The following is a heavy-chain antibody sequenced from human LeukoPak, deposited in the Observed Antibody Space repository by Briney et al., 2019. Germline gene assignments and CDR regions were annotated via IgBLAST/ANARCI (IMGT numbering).Heavy chain of an antibody. V-gene: IGHV4-59*01. CDR3: ARVSCSSTSCPRRDALDV. CDR2: IYYSGST. D-gene: IGHD2-2*01. CDR1: GGSISSYY. Sequence: SETLSLTCTVSGGSISSYYWNWIRQPPGEGLEWIGYIYYSGSTNYNPSLKSRVTISVDTSKNQFSLKLSSVTAADTAVYYCARVSCSSTSCPRRDALDVWGQGTMVTVSS. J-gene: IGHJ3*01.